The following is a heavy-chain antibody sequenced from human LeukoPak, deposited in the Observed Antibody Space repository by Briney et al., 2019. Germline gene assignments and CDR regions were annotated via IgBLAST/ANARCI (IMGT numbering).Heavy chain of an antibody. CDR1: GFTFSSYG. J-gene: IGHJ4*02. D-gene: IGHD3-10*01. CDR3: ASIYGSGSY. CDR2: IWYDESNK. Sequence: GRSLRLSCAASGFTFSSYGMHWVRQAPGKGLEWVAVIWYDESNKYYADSVKGRFTISRDNSKNTLYLRMNSLRAEDTAVYYCASIYGSGSYWGQGTLVTVSS. V-gene: IGHV3-33*01.